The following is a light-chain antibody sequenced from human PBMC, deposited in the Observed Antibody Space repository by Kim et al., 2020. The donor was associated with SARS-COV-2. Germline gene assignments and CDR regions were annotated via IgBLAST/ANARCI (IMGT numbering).Light chain of an antibody. V-gene: IGKV1-33*01. CDR2: GAV. J-gene: IGKJ1*01. Sequence: DIQMTQSPSSLSASVGDRVTITCQASDDIKNHLSWFQQRPGKAHKVLIQGAVNLETGVPSRFSATGFGTDFTLTISSLQPEDLATYFCQQYYDDVTFSQGTKVDLK. CDR1: DDIKNH. CDR3: QQYYDDVT.